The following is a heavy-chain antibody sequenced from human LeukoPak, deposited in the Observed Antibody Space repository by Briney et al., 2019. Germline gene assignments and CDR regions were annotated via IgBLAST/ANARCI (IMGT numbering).Heavy chain of an antibody. J-gene: IGHJ5*02. CDR2: ISTSGYT. D-gene: IGHD2-15*01. CDR3: ARHWSHSVAQFGRSYWFDP. V-gene: IGHV4-4*07. CDR1: GGSISGYY. Sequence: SETLSLTCIVSGGSISGYYWSWIRQPAGKGLEGIGHISTSGYTNYNSSLMSRVTMSVDTSKDQFSLRLASVTAADTAVYYCARHWSHSVAQFGRSYWFDPWGQGTLVTVSS.